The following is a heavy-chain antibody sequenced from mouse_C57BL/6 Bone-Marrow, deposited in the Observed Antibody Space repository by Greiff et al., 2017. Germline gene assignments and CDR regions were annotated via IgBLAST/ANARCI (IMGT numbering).Heavy chain of an antibody. J-gene: IGHJ2*01. CDR3: ASSSFLYYDSRNGDFDY. D-gene: IGHD1-1*01. CDR2: IYPGSGNT. Sequence: VKLQEPGAELVRPGASVQLSCKASGYTFTDYYINWVKQRPGQGLEWIARIYPGSGNTYYNEKFKGKATLTAEKSSSTAYMQLSSLTSEASAVYVCASSSFLYYDSRNGDFDYWGQGTTLTVSS. V-gene: IGHV1-76*01. CDR1: GYTFTDYY.